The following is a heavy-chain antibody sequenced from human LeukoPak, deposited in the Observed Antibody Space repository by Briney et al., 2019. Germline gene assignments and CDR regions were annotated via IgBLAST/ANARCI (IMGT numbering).Heavy chain of an antibody. CDR2: IYTSGST. D-gene: IGHD3-16*01. Sequence: PSETLSLTCTVSGGSISSYYWSWIRQPAGKGLEWIGRIYTSGSTNYNPSLKSRVTISVDTSNNQFSLQLSSVTAEDRAVYYCARVAFDKSHPHFDYWGQGTLITVSS. CDR1: GGSISSYY. V-gene: IGHV4-4*07. CDR3: ARVAFDKSHPHFDY. J-gene: IGHJ4*02.